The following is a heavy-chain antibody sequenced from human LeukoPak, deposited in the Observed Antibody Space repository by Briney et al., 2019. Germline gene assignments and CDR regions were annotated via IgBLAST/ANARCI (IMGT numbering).Heavy chain of an antibody. D-gene: IGHD3-10*01. Sequence: ASVTVSCKASGYTFTDYYMHWVRQAPGQGLEWMGWINPNSGGTSYPQKFQGRVTMTGDTSISTAYMEVSRLGSDDTAVYYCARANDKLPSGSYPGYWGQGTLVTVSS. J-gene: IGHJ4*02. CDR1: GYTFTDYY. V-gene: IGHV1-2*02. CDR3: ARANDKLPSGSYPGY. CDR2: INPNSGGT.